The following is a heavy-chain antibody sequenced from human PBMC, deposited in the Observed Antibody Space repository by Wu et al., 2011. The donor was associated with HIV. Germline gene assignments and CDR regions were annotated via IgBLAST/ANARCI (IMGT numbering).Heavy chain of an antibody. J-gene: IGHJ6*03. V-gene: IGHV1-18*01. CDR2: ISADNGDT. CDR3: ARDRHPMVGPWYYYYYMDV. D-gene: IGHD3-10*01. Sequence: QVQLVQTGAEVKKPGASVKVSCKTSGYTFTSYGISWVRQAPGQGLEWMGWISADNGDTNYAQELQGRVTMTTDTSTSTAYMELRSLRFDDTAVYYCARDRHPMVGPWYYYYYMDVWGKGTTVTVSS. CDR1: GYTFTSYG.